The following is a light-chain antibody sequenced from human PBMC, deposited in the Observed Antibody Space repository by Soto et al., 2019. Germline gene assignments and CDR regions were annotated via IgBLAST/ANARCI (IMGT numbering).Light chain of an antibody. CDR3: QQYGSSLMYT. J-gene: IGKJ2*01. V-gene: IGKV3-20*01. CDR2: GAS. CDR1: QSISSSY. Sequence: EIGLTQSPGTLSLSPGDRATLSCRASQSISSSYLAWYQQKPGQAPRLLIYGASSRATGIPDRFSGSGSGTDFTLTISRLEPEEFAVYYCQQYGSSLMYTFGQGTKLQLK.